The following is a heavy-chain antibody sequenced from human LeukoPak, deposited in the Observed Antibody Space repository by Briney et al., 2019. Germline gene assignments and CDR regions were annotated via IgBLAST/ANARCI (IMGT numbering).Heavy chain of an antibody. CDR1: GFTFSSYS. CDR3: ATHCSSISCSLATFDI. D-gene: IGHD2-2*01. CDR2: ISSSSSYI. V-gene: IGHV3-21*01. Sequence: GGSLRLSCAASGFTFSSYSMSWVRQAPGKGLEWVSSISSSSSYIYYADSVKGRFTISRDNAKNSLYLQMNSLRAEDTAVYYCATHCSSISCSLATFDIWGQGTMVTVSS. J-gene: IGHJ3*02.